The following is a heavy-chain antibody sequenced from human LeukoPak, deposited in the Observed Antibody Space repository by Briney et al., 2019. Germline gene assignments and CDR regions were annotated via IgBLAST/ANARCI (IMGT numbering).Heavy chain of an antibody. D-gene: IGHD3-22*01. CDR2: INPNSGAT. CDR1: GYTFTSYY. Sequence: ASVKVSCKSSGYTFTSYYIHWVRQAPGQGLEWTGWINPNSGATTSAQKFHDTLTMTRDTSINTAYMELRWLRSVDTAVYLCARGSGLPDSNGFHYFDYWGQGTLVTVSS. CDR3: ARGSGLPDSNGFHYFDY. V-gene: IGHV1-2*02. J-gene: IGHJ4*02.